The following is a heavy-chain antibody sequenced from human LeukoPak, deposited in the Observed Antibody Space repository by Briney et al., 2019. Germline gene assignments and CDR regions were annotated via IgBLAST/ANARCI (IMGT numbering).Heavy chain of an antibody. J-gene: IGHJ5*02. CDR1: GFTVSSNY. D-gene: IGHD1-1*01. Sequence: GSLRLSCAASGFTVSSNYMSWVRQAPGKGLEWVSVIYSGGSTYYADSVKGRFTISRDNSKNTLYLQMNSLRAEDTAVYYCARLNWANWFDPWGQGTLVTVSS. V-gene: IGHV3-53*01. CDR2: IYSGGST. CDR3: ARLNWANWFDP.